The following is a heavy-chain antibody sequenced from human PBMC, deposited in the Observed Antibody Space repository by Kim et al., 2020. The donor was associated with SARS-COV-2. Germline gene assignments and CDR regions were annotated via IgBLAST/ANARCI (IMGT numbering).Heavy chain of an antibody. Sequence: GGSLRLSCAASGFTFSSYGMHWVRQAPGKGLEWVAVISYDGSNKYYADSVKGRFTISRDNSKNTLYLQMNSLRAEDTAVYYCARESGGSDQLLWYNWFDPWGQGTLVTVSS. CDR2: ISYDGSNK. D-gene: IGHD2-2*01. V-gene: IGHV3-33*05. J-gene: IGHJ5*02. CDR3: ARESGGSDQLLWYNWFDP. CDR1: GFTFSSYG.